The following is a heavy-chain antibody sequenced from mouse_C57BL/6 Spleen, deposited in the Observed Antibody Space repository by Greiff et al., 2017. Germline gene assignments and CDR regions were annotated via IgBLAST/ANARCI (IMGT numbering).Heavy chain of an antibody. CDR3: ASHYYGSSPFDY. Sequence: QVQLQQSGAELVKPGASVKLSCKASGYTFTIYWMHWVKQRPGQGLEWIGMIHPNSGSTNYNEKFKSKATLTVDKSSSTAYLQLSSLTSEDSAVYYCASHYYGSSPFDYWGQGTTLTVSS. CDR1: GYTFTIYW. CDR2: IHPNSGST. J-gene: IGHJ2*01. D-gene: IGHD1-1*01. V-gene: IGHV1-64*01.